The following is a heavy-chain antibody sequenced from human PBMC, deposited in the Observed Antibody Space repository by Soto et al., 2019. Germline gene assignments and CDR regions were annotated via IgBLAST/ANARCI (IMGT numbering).Heavy chain of an antibody. CDR3: ARVLSTVTTYGLYYYGMDV. J-gene: IGHJ6*02. Sequence: SCKASVGTFSSYAISWVRQAPGQGLEWMGGIIPIFGTANYAQKFQGRVTITADESTSTAYMELSSLRSEDTAVYYCARVLSTVTTYGLYYYGMDVWGQGTTVTVSS. CDR2: IIPIFGTA. CDR1: VGTFSSYA. D-gene: IGHD4-17*01. V-gene: IGHV1-69*01.